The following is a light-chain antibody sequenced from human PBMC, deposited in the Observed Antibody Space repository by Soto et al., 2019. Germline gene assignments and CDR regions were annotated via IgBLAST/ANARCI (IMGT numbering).Light chain of an antibody. J-gene: IGLJ1*01. CDR2: EGS. CDR1: SRDVGSYNL. CDR3: CSYAGSSTYV. V-gene: IGLV2-23*01. Sequence: QSPLTQPASVSLSPGQSITMSCTGTSRDVGSYNLVSWYQQHPGKAPKLMIYEGSKRPSGVSNRFSGSKSGNTASLTISGLQAEDEADYYCCSYAGSSTYVFGTGTKVTVL.